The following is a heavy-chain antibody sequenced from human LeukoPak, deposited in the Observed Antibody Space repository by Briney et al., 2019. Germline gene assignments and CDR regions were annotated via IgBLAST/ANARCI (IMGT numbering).Heavy chain of an antibody. D-gene: IGHD3-10*01. CDR3: AKDRIKLGY. CDR2: ISGSGGST. CDR1: GFSFSSYA. Sequence: QPGGSLRLSCAASGFSFSSYAMSWVRQAPGKGLEWVSGISGSGGSTYYADSVKGRFTISRDNSKNTLYLQMNSLRADDTAVYYCAKDRIKLGYWGQGTLVTVSS. J-gene: IGHJ4*02. V-gene: IGHV3-23*01.